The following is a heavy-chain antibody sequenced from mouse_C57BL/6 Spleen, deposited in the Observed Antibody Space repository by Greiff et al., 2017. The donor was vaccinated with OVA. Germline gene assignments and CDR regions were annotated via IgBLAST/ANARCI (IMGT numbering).Heavy chain of an antibody. Sequence: EVQLVESGPELVKPGASVKIPCKASGCTFTDYNMDWVKQSHGKSLEWIGDINPNNGGTIYNQKFKGKATLTVDKSSSTAYMELRSLTSEDTAVYYCARSNWDYFDYWGQGTTLTVSS. CDR2: INPNNGGT. D-gene: IGHD4-1*02. J-gene: IGHJ2*01. V-gene: IGHV1-18*01. CDR3: ARSNWDYFDY. CDR1: GCTFTDYN.